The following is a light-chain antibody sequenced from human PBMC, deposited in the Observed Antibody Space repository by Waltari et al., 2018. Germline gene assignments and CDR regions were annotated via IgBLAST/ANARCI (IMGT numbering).Light chain of an antibody. CDR2: EVS. V-gene: IGKV2D-29*01. CDR1: QSLLHSDGKTY. CDR3: MQRIPIIGLT. Sequence: DIVMTQTPLSLSVTPGQPASISCKSSQSLLHSDGKTYLYWYLQTPGQPPPLLIYEVSNRFSRVPDRISGGRSGTDFTMKISRMETEDDGVYYCMQRIPIIGLTFGPGTKVDIK. J-gene: IGKJ3*01.